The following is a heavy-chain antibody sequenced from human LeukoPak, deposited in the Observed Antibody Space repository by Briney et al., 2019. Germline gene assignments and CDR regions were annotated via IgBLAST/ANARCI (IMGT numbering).Heavy chain of an antibody. CDR2: ISGTGGNT. D-gene: IGHD2-2*02. Sequence: GGSLRLSCAASGFTFSNYAMSWVRQAPGKGLEWVSTISGTGGNTYYADSVKGRFTISKNISQSTLYRQMNSLRADDTAVYYCAKQGAYTTPDHSDYWGQGTLVTVSS. CDR1: GFTFSNYA. CDR3: AKQGAYTTPDHSDY. J-gene: IGHJ4*02. V-gene: IGHV3-23*01.